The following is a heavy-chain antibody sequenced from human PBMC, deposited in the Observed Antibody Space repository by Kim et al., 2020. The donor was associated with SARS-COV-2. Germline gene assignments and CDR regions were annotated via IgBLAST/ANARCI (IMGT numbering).Heavy chain of an antibody. CDR2: ISAGNGNT. Sequence: ASVKVSCKASGYTVTSYDLHCVRQAPGQRFDWMGRISAGNGNTIYSRKFQGRVTITRDTSANTAYMELSSLRSEDTAVYYCARGSDYQANWFDPWGPGTLLTVSS. CDR1: GYTVTSYD. V-gene: IGHV1-3*01. D-gene: IGHD3-10*01. CDR3: ARGSDYQANWFDP. J-gene: IGHJ5*02.